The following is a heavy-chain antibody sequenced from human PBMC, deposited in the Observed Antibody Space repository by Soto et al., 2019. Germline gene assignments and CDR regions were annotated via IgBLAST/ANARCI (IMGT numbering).Heavy chain of an antibody. V-gene: IGHV3-15*07. CDR1: GFPFSKAW. J-gene: IGHJ6*02. CDR2: IKTNSEGGTT. CDR3: TTGSVEGV. Sequence: GGSLRLSCAASGFPFSKAWMNWVRQAPGKGLEWVGRIKTNSEGGTTDYAAPVQGRFSLSRDDSRNTLSLQMNSLKTDDTAVYYCTTGSVEGVWGQGATVTVSS. D-gene: IGHD2-15*01.